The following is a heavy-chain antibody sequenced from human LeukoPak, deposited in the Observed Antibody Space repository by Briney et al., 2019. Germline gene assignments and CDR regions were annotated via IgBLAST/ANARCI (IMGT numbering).Heavy chain of an antibody. V-gene: IGHV4-38-2*02. CDR2: IYHSGST. J-gene: IGHJ6*03. CDR1: GYSISSGYY. CDR3: AGGYSYGSTYYYMDV. Sequence: SETLSLTCTVSGYSISSGYYWGWIRQPPGKGLEWIGSIYHSGSTYYNPSLKSRVTISVDTSKNQFSLKLSSVTAADTAVYYCAGGYSYGSTYYYMDVWGKGTTVTVSS. D-gene: IGHD5-18*01.